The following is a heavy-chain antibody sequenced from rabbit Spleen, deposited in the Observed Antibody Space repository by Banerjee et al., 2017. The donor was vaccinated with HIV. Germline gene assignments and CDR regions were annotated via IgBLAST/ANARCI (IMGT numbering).Heavy chain of an antibody. CDR3: ARSTSTGSVGTGLNL. D-gene: IGHD1-1*01. CDR1: GFSLSSYA. CDR2: IYTGSADT. J-gene: IGHJ4*01. V-gene: IGHV1S47*01. Sequence: EESGGDLVKPGGTLTLTCTVSGFSLSSYAMSWVRQAPGKGLEWIGCIYTGSADTYYASWAKGRFTITRSTSLNTVTLQMTSLTAADTATYFCARSTSTGSVGTGLNLWGQGTLVTVS.